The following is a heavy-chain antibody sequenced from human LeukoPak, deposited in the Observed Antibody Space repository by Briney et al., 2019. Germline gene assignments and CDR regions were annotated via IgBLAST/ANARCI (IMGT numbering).Heavy chain of an antibody. D-gene: IGHD4-11*01. J-gene: IGHJ4*02. CDR2: IDANNGDT. Sequence: ASVKISCKASGYTFRGNYIHWLRQAPGQGLEWMGWIDANNGDTKSAQKFQGRVTMIRDTAISTAYMDLSSLSPDDAAVYYCARDPSSVTLYFFDYWGQGTLVTVSS. V-gene: IGHV1-2*02. CDR3: ARDPSSVTLYFFDY. CDR1: GYTFRGNY.